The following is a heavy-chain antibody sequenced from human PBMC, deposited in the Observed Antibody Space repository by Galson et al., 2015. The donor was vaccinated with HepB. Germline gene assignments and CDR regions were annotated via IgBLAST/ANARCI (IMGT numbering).Heavy chain of an antibody. CDR1: GFTFNKYG. CDR2: IWFDGSNK. Sequence: FLRPCCAASGFTFNKYGMHWIRQAPGKGLERVAVIWFDGSNKFYADSVKGRFTLSRDNFKIQLHLQMNSLRAEDTALYYCARGLYTSNWHHYFEYWGQGTLVTVSS. V-gene: IGHV3-33*01. J-gene: IGHJ4*02. D-gene: IGHD4-11*01. CDR3: ARGLYTSNWHHYFEY.